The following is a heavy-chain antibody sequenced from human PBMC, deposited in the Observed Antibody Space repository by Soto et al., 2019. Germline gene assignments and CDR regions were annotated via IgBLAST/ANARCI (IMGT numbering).Heavy chain of an antibody. CDR2: ISAYNGNT. J-gene: IGHJ3*02. CDR1: GYTFTSCG. D-gene: IGHD3-22*01. Sequence: ASVKVSCKASGYTFTSCGISWVRQAPEQGLEWMGWISAYNGNTNYAQKLQGRVTMTTDTSTSTAYMELRSLRSDDTAVYYCARDFSRDYYDSSELDAFDIWGQGTMVTVSS. V-gene: IGHV1-18*01. CDR3: ARDFSRDYYDSSELDAFDI.